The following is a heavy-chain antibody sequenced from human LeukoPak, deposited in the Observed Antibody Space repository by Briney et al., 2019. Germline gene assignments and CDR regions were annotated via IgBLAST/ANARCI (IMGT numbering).Heavy chain of an antibody. V-gene: IGHV3-53*01. J-gene: IGHJ3*02. Sequence: GGSLRLSCAASGFTVSSNYMSWVRQAPGKGLEWVSVIYSGGSTYYADSVKGRFTISRDNSKNTLYLQMNSLRAEDTAVYYCARGYYDSSGYYYWAAFDIWGQGTMVTVSS. D-gene: IGHD3-22*01. CDR2: IYSGGST. CDR3: ARGYYDSSGYYYWAAFDI. CDR1: GFTVSSNY.